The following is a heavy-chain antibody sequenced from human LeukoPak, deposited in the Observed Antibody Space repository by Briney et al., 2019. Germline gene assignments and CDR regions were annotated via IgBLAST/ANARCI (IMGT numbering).Heavy chain of an antibody. CDR1: GGSISSYY. CDR3: ARGGAYYDFWSGYGWFDP. V-gene: IGHV4-59*01. CDR2: IYYSGST. D-gene: IGHD3-3*01. Sequence: SETLSLTCTVSGGSISSYYWSWIRQPPGKGLEWIGYIYYSGSTNYNPSLKSRVTISVDTSKSQFSLKLSSVTATDTAVYYCARGGAYYDFWSGYGWFDPWGQGTLVTVSS. J-gene: IGHJ5*02.